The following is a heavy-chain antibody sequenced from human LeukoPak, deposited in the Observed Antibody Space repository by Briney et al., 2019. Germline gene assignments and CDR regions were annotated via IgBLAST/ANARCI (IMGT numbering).Heavy chain of an antibody. D-gene: IGHD5-12*01. CDR2: ISGSGGST. CDR1: GFTFSSYA. CDR3: AKDGYSGYAIYYFDY. Sequence: PGGSLRLSCAASGFTFSSYAMSWVRQAPGKGLEWVSGISGSGGSTYYADSVKGRFTISRDNSKNTLYLQMNSLRADDTAVYYCAKDGYSGYAIYYFDYWGQGTLVTVSS. V-gene: IGHV3-23*01. J-gene: IGHJ4*02.